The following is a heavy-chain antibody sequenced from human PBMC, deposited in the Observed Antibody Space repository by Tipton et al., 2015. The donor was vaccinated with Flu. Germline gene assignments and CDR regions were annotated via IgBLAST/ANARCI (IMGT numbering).Heavy chain of an antibody. J-gene: IGHJ6*02. CDR3: AKEGEVGVVPAVTPLAYFVGLAV. D-gene: IGHD2-2*01. Sequence: SLRLSCAASGFTFSSFWMSWVRQAPGKGLEWVANIKQDGSEKYYVDSVKGRFTISRDNAKNSLYLQMNSLRAEDTAVYYCAKEGEVGVVPAVTPLAYFVGLAVGGQGPPAPVPS. CDR2: IKQDGSEK. CDR1: GFTFSSFW. V-gene: IGHV3-7*01.